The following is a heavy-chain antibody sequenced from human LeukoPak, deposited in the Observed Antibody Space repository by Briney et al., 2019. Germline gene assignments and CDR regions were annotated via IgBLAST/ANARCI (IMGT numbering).Heavy chain of an antibody. CDR3: ARVRPDKVLDY. CDR1: GFTFSSYW. D-gene: IGHD2-2*01. Sequence: GGSLRLSCAASGFTFSSYWMSWVRQAPGKGLEWVANVKQDESEKFYVDSVKGRFTISRDNAKNSLYLQMNSLRDEDTAVYYCARVRPDKVLDYWGQGTLVTVSS. CDR2: VKQDESEK. V-gene: IGHV3-7*02. J-gene: IGHJ4*02.